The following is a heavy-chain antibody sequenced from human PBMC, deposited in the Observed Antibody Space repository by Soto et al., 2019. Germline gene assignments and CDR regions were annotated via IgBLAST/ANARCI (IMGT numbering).Heavy chain of an antibody. CDR2: IGHGFDT. CDR1: GFTFSDYD. CDR3: ASLGARIY. J-gene: IGHJ4*02. V-gene: IGHV3-13*04. Sequence: EVALVESGGGLVQPGGSLTLSCTTSGFTFSDYDMHWVRQASGEGPEWVAAIGHGFDTYYADSVRDRFTISRDNAKNSFYLQMNSLRVEDTAMFYCASLGARIYWAQGSLVTVSS. D-gene: IGHD7-27*01.